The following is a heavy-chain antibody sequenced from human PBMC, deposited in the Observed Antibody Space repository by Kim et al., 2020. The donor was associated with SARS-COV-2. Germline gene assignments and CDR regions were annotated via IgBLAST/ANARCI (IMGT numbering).Heavy chain of an antibody. Sequence: SETLSLTCAVSGGAISTTHYYWGWIRQPPWKGLEWIGSIHYSGNTHYNTSLKSRVTISVDTSKNQFSLKLSSVAAADTAIYYCARQAHPYSTGWYPDYWGQGTLVTVSS. D-gene: IGHD6-19*01. V-gene: IGHV4-39*01. CDR1: GGAISTTHYY. J-gene: IGHJ4*02. CDR2: IHYSGNT. CDR3: ARQAHPYSTGWYPDY.